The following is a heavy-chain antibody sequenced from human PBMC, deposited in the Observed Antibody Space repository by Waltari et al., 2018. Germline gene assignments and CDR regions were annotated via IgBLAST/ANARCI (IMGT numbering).Heavy chain of an antibody. J-gene: IGHJ4*02. CDR1: GYSITTGYY. V-gene: IGHV4-38-2*01. D-gene: IGHD2-8*01. Sequence: QVQLQESGPGLVKPSETLSLTCGVSGYSITTGYYWGWIRQPPGKGLEGIGSIYHSGSAYYKPSFKSRVSMSVDTSKNHFSLKVTSVTAADTAIYFCARVSGVYYFDYWGQGNLVTVS. CDR2: IYHSGSA. CDR3: ARVSGVYYFDY.